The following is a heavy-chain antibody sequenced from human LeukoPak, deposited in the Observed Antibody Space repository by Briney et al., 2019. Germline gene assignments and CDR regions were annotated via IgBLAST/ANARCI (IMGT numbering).Heavy chain of an antibody. Sequence: PSETLSLTCAVYGGSFSGYYWSWIRQPPGKGLEWIGEINHSGSTNYNPSLKCRVTISVDTSKNQFSLKLSSVTAADTAVYYCASGRLAFDYWGQGTLVTVSS. CDR3: ASGRLAFDY. CDR2: INHSGST. V-gene: IGHV4-34*01. CDR1: GGSFSGYY. J-gene: IGHJ4*02. D-gene: IGHD3-9*01.